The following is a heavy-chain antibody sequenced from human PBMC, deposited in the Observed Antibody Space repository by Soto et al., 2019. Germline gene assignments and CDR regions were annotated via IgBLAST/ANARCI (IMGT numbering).Heavy chain of an antibody. J-gene: IGHJ5*02. CDR3: ARLTVTTGSLSYWFDP. V-gene: IGHV4-39*01. CDR1: GGSISSSSYY. CDR2: IYYSGST. D-gene: IGHD4-17*01. Sequence: ASETLSLTCTVSGGSISSSSYYWGWIRQPPGKGLEWIGSIYYSGSTYYNPSLKSRVTISVDTSKNQFSLKLSSVTAADTAVYYCARLTVTTGSLSYWFDPWGQGTLVTVSS.